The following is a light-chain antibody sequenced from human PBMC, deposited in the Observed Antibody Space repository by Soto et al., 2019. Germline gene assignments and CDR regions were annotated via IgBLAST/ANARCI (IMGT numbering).Light chain of an antibody. J-gene: IGKJ1*01. Sequence: IVMTQPPATLSVSPGGRATLSCRASQSVSTNLAWYQHKPGQAPRLLIHGASTRATGIPARFSGSGSGTEFTLTISNLQSEDFAVYYCQQYNNWPPWTFGQGTKVEIK. CDR3: QQYNNWPPWT. V-gene: IGKV3-15*01. CDR1: QSVSTN. CDR2: GAS.